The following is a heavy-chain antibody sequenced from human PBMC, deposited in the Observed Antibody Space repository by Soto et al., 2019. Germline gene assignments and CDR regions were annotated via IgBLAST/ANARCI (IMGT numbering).Heavy chain of an antibody. Sequence: QVQLQQSGPRLVKPSETLSLTCTVSSGPDRSHNWGWIRQPPGRGLEWIGYVYYTGDTAYNPSLRSRGSISADTSTNDLSLTLSSVTAADTAVYYFVRQGIDYPHCLGDGGGQGTTVSVSS. D-gene: IGHD3-10*01. CDR3: VRQGIDYPHCLGDG. V-gene: IGHV4-59*08. J-gene: IGHJ6*02. CDR2: VYYTGDT. CDR1: SGPDRSHN.